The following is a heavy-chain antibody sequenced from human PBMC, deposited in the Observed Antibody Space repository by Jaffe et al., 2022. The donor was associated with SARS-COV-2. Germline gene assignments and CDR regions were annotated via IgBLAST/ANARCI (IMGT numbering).Heavy chain of an antibody. CDR2: ISYDGSNK. Sequence: QVQLVESGGGVVQPGRSLRLSCAASGFTFSSYGMHWVRQAPGKGLEWVAVISYDGSNKYYADSVKGRFTISRDNSKNTLYLQMNSLRAEDTAVYYCAKAYYDFWSGYYTFAPGDYWGQGTLVTVSS. CDR1: GFTFSSYG. J-gene: IGHJ4*02. V-gene: IGHV3-30*18. D-gene: IGHD3-3*01. CDR3: AKAYYDFWSGYYTFAPGDY.